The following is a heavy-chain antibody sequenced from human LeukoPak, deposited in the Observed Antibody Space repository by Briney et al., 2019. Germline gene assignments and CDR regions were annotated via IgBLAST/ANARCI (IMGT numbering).Heavy chain of an antibody. J-gene: IGHJ4*02. V-gene: IGHV5-51*01. CDR3: ARLKRFLEWLSPLDY. D-gene: IGHD3-3*01. Sequence: GESLKISCKGSGYSFTSYWIGWVRQMPGKGLGWMGIIYPGDSDTRYSPSFQGQVTISADKSISTAYLQWSSLKASDTAMYYCARLKRFLEWLSPLDYWGQGTLVTVSS. CDR2: IYPGDSDT. CDR1: GYSFTSYW.